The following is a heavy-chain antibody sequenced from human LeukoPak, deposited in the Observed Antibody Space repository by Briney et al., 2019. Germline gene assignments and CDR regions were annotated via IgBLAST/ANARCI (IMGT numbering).Heavy chain of an antibody. J-gene: IGHJ4*02. CDR1: GFTFSSYA. CDR2: ISGGGST. Sequence: GGSLRLSCAASGFTFSSYAMSWVRQAPGKGLEWVSGISGGGSTYYADSVKGRFTISRDNSRNTLYLQMNSPRAEDTAVYYCAILPGYSSGWYVVNYWGQGTLVTVSS. CDR3: AILPGYSSGWYVVNY. D-gene: IGHD6-13*01. V-gene: IGHV3-23*01.